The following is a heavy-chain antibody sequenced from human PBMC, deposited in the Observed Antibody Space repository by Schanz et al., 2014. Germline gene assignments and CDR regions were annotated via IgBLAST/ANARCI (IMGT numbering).Heavy chain of an antibody. CDR3: AKGRFGELSAFDI. V-gene: IGHV3-33*06. CDR2: IWSDGTNE. CDR1: GFIFRSFG. J-gene: IGHJ3*02. Sequence: VQLVESGGGWVQPGGSLRLSCATSGFIFRSFGIHWVRQAPGKGLEWVAVIWSDGTNEYYADSVKGRFTISRDNAKNSLFLQMNSLRAEDTAVYYCAKGRFGELSAFDIWGQGTMVTVSS. D-gene: IGHD3-10*01.